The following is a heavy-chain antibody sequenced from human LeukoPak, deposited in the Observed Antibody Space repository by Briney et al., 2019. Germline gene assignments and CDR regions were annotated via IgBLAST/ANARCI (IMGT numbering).Heavy chain of an antibody. CDR2: LLDSVNT. CDR3: ATLKRGSIYGYFDF. D-gene: IGHD5-18*01. J-gene: IGHJ4*02. V-gene: IGHV4-59*11. Sequence: SEILSLTCTVSGGSLSSHYWSWIRQPPGKGLEWIAYLLDSVNTKDNPSLQGRLTLSADTSKNQFSLRLTSVTAADTAVYYCATLKRGSIYGYFDFWGQGIKVTVSS. CDR1: GGSLSSHY.